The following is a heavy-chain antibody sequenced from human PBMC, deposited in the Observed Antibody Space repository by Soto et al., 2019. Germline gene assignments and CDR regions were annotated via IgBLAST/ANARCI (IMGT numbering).Heavy chain of an antibody. CDR3: ASPTCSTNSSRAYHYGMGV. V-gene: IGHV5-10-1*01. Sequence: GESVKISCKGSGYSFTSYWSSWVRQMPGKGLEWMGRIEPSDSYTNYSPPFQGHVTISADKSIRTAYLQWSSLKASDTAMYYCASPTCSTNSSRAYHYGMGVWRQRTTITVSS. CDR2: IEPSDSYT. D-gene: IGHD2-2*01. CDR1: GYSFTSYW. J-gene: IGHJ6*02.